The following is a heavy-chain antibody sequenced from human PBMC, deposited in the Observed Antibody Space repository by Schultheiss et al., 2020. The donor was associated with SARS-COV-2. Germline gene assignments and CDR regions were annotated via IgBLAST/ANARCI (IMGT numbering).Heavy chain of an antibody. CDR3: ARDYCSGESCYCFAY. D-gene: IGHD2-15*01. V-gene: IGHV3-74*01. Sequence: GGSLRLSCSASGFAFSSSWMHWVRQAPGKGLVWLSRVDNDGSSTNHAESVKGRFTISRDNSKNTVVLQLNSLRAEDTAVYYCARDYCSGESCYCFAYWGQGTLVTVSS. CDR2: VDNDGSST. J-gene: IGHJ4*02. CDR1: GFAFSSSW.